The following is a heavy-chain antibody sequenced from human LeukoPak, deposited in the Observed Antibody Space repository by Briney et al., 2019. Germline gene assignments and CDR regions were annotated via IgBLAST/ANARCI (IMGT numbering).Heavy chain of an antibody. CDR1: GYTFTGYY. V-gene: IGHV1-2*02. CDR2: INPNSGGT. J-gene: IGHJ4*02. D-gene: IGHD4-17*01. Sequence: ASVKVSCKASGYTFTGYYMHWVRQAPGQGLEWMGWINPNSGGTNYAQEFQGRVTITADKSTSTAYMELRSLRSDDTAVYYCARVGDYGVYDSDYWGQGTLVTVSS. CDR3: ARVGDYGVYDSDY.